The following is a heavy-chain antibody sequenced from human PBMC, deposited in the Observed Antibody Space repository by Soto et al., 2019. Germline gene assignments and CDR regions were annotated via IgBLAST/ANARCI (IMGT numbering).Heavy chain of an antibody. J-gene: IGHJ4*02. CDR2: INPNSGGT. CDR1: GYTFTGSY. D-gene: IGHD3-22*01. CDR3: ASWPYYYNSSGYSPGDY. Sequence: ASVKVSCKASGYTFTGSYMHWVRQAPGQGLEWMGWINPNSGGTNYAQKIQGRVTMTRDTSISTAYMELSRLRSDDTAVYYCASWPYYYNSSGYSPGDYWGQGTLVTVSS. V-gene: IGHV1-2*02.